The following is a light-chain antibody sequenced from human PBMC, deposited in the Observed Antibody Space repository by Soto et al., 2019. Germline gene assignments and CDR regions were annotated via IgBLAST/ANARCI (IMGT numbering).Light chain of an antibody. Sequence: QSALTQPPSASGSPGQSVIISCTGTSSDIGGYKYVSWYQQRPGRAPKLIISEVSKRPSGVPDRFSGSKSGNTASLTVSGLQAEDEADYSCSSSAGSNIPYVFGTGTQLTVL. CDR1: SSDIGGYKY. CDR3: SSSAGSNIPYV. J-gene: IGLJ1*01. V-gene: IGLV2-8*01. CDR2: EVS.